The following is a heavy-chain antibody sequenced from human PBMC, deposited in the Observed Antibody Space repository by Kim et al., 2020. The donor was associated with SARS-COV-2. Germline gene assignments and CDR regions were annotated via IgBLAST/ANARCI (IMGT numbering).Heavy chain of an antibody. Sequence: NHNPSLKSRVTISVDTSKNQFSLRLSSVTAADTAVYYCARDHYYYYYMDVWGKGTTVTVSS. V-gene: IGHV4-59*01. J-gene: IGHJ6*03. CDR3: ARDHYYYYYMDV.